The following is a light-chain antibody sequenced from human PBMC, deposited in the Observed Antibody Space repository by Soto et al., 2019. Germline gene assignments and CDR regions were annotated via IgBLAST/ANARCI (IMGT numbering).Light chain of an antibody. J-gene: IGKJ1*01. CDR3: QQYGMSWWT. V-gene: IGKV3-20*01. CDR2: GAS. CDR1: QSVSSNY. Sequence: EIVLTQSPGTLSLSPGERATLSCRTSQSVSSNYLAWYQQKPGQAPRLLIYGASSRATGIPDRFSGSGSGTDFTLTISRLEPEDVAVYYCQQYGMSWWTFGQGTKVEIK.